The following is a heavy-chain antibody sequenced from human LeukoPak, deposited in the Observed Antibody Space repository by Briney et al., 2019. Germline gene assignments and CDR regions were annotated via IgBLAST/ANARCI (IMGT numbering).Heavy chain of an antibody. CDR3: TRQAIVGGSYNYFDY. V-gene: IGHV3-49*04. CDR1: GFTFGDYA. J-gene: IGHJ4*02. D-gene: IGHD1-26*01. Sequence: GGSPRLSCTASGFTFGDYAMSWVRQAPGKGLEGGGFIRSKAYGGTTEYAASVKGRFTISRDDSKSIAYLQMNSLKTEDTAVYYCTRQAIVGGSYNYFDYWGQGTLVTVSS. CDR2: IRSKAYGGTT.